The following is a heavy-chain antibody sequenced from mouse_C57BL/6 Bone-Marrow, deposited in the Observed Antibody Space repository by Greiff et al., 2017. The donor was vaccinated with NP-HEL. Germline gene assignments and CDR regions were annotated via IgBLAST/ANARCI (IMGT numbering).Heavy chain of an antibody. J-gene: IGHJ4*01. D-gene: IGHD1-1*01. Sequence: QVQLQQSGAELVKPGASVKMSCKASGYTFTTYPIEWMKQNHGQSLEWIGNFHPYNDDTKYNEKFKGKATLTVEKSSSTVYLELSRLTSDDSAVYYCAIITIGDFYAMDYWGQGTSVTVSS. CDR3: AIITIGDFYAMDY. CDR2: FHPYNDDT. CDR1: GYTFTTYP. V-gene: IGHV1-47*01.